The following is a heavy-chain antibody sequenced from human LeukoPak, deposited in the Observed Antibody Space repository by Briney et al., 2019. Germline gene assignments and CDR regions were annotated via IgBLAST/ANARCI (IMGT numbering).Heavy chain of an antibody. D-gene: IGHD3-10*01. Sequence: GGSLRLSCAASGFTFSSYAMHWVRQAPGKGLEWVAVISYDGSNKYYADSVKGRFSISRDNSKNRLYLQMNSLRAEDTAVYYCATSEYSGSGSYYDYWGQGTLVTVSS. J-gene: IGHJ4*02. V-gene: IGHV3-30-3*01. CDR2: ISYDGSNK. CDR1: GFTFSSYA. CDR3: ATSEYSGSGSYYDY.